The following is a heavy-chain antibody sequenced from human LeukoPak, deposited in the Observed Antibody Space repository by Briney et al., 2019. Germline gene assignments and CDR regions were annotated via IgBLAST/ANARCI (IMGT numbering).Heavy chain of an antibody. J-gene: IGHJ3*02. V-gene: IGHV3-23*01. CDR1: GFTFSSYA. Sequence: GGSLRLSCAASGFTFSSYAMNWVRQAPGKGLEWVPHISGSGGSTYYADSVKGRFTFSRDNSKNTLYLQMNSLRAEDTAVYYCAKRPGRYFALDIWGQGTMVTVSS. CDR3: AKRPGRYFALDI. CDR2: ISGSGGST. D-gene: IGHD1-26*01.